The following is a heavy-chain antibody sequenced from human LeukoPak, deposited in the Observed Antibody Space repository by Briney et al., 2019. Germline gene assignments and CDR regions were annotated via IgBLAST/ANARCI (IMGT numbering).Heavy chain of an antibody. Sequence: PGGSLRLSCAASGFNVSSNYMSWVRQPPGKGLEWVSVIYSGGRIYYADSVKGRFTISRDNSKNTLYLQMNSLRAEDTAVYYCARVVRRSGYLFDYWGQGTLVTVSS. V-gene: IGHV3-53*01. D-gene: IGHD3-3*01. CDR3: ARVVRRSGYLFDY. CDR1: GFNVSSNY. J-gene: IGHJ4*02. CDR2: IYSGGRI.